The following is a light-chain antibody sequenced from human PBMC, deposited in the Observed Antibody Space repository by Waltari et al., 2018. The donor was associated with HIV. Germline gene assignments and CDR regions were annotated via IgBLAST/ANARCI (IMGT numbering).Light chain of an antibody. CDR1: TSTIGNNF. CDR2: DNN. Sequence: QSVLTQPPSVSAAPGQKVTFSCSGSTSTIGNNFVSWYQQLPEAAPKLIIYDNNKRPSGVPDRFSGSKSATSATLAITGLQTGDEADYYCGTWDSSVSAGVFGGGTKLTVL. CDR3: GTWDSSVSAGV. J-gene: IGLJ2*01. V-gene: IGLV1-51*01.